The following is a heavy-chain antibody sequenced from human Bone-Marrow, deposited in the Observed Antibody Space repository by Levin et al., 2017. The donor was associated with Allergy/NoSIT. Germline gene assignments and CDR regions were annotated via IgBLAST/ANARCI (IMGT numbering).Heavy chain of an antibody. Sequence: KSSETLSLTCTVSAGSIRDNYWTWIRQSPGKGLEWIGYINYSGSTKYNPSLKSRVTISVDMPNSHFSLELTSVTAADTAVYYCARGSGVAIFGVTGGMIDYWGQGTLVTVSS. V-gene: IGHV4-59*01. D-gene: IGHD3-3*01. CDR1: AGSIRDNY. CDR2: INYSGST. J-gene: IGHJ4*02. CDR3: ARGSGVAIFGVTGGMIDY.